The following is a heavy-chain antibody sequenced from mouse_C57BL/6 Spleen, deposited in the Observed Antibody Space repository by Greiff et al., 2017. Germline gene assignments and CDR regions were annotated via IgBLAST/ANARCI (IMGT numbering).Heavy chain of an antibody. CDR2: IYPGDGDT. V-gene: IGHV1-80*01. CDR1: GYAFSSYW. CDR3: ARGLITTVVAPCWYFDV. D-gene: IGHD1-1*01. J-gene: IGHJ1*03. Sequence: VQLQQSGAELVKPGASVKISCKASGYAFSSYWMNWVKQRPGKGLEWIGQIYPGDGDTNYNGKFKGKATLTADKSSSTAYMQLSSLTSEDSAVYFCARGLITTVVAPCWYFDVWGTGTTVTVSS.